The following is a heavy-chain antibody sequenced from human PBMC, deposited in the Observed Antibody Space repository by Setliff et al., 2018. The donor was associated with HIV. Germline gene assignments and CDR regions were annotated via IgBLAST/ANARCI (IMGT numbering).Heavy chain of an antibody. CDR3: ARLRGAFDI. J-gene: IGHJ3*02. Sequence: KASETLSLTCTVSGGSISSSSYYWGWIRQPPGKGLEWIGSIYYSGSTYYNPSLKSRVTISVDTSKNQFSLKLSSVTAADTAVYYCARLRGAFDIWAQGTMVTVSS. V-gene: IGHV4-39*01. CDR1: GGSISSSSYY. CDR2: IYYSGST.